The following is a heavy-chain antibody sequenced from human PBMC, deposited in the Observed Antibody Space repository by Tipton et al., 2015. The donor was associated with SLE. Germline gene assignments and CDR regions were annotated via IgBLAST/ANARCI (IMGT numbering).Heavy chain of an antibody. Sequence: TLSLTCSVSGGSINVYYWSWVRQPPGKGLEWIGYVSYSGSTNYNPSLQSRVTISVDTSKNQFSLKLRSVTAADTAVYYCARDRAFTKGSGRAGGWFDPWGQGTPVTVSS. J-gene: IGHJ5*02. CDR3: ARDRAFTKGSGRAGGWFDP. CDR2: VSYSGST. D-gene: IGHD6-19*01. CDR1: GGSINVYY. V-gene: IGHV4-59*01.